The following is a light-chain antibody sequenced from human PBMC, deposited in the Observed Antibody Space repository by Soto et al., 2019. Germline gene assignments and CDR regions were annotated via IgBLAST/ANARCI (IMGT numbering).Light chain of an antibody. CDR2: DAS. CDR1: QSISRW. J-gene: IGKJ5*01. V-gene: IGKV1-5*01. Sequence: IHITHSPSTLSASVGDRVTITCRASQSISRWLAWYQQKPGKAPQALIYDASSLKSGVPSRFSGNGSGTEFTLTISSLQPDDFATYYCQQYNTYSTFGQGTRLEIK. CDR3: QQYNTYST.